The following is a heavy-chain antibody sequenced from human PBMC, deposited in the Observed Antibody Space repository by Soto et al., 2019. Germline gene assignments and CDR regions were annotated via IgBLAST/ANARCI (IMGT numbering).Heavy chain of an antibody. V-gene: IGHV1-46*01. CDR2: INPSGGST. CDR3: ARKPFGVVSPWHY. CDR1: GYTFTSYY. D-gene: IGHD3-3*01. J-gene: IGHJ4*02. Sequence: QVQLVQSGAEVKKPGASVKVSCKASGYTFTSYYMHWVRQAPGQGLEWMGIINPSGGSTSYAQKFRGGVTMTRDPPTSTVYMELSSLRLEDTAVYYCARKPFGVVSPWHYGGRGTLATVSS.